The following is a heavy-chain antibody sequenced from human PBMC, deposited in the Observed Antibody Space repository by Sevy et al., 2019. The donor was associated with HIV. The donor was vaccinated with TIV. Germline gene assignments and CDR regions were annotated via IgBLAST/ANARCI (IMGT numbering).Heavy chain of an antibody. Sequence: GGSLRLSCAASGFSVDTYSMSWVRQAPGKGLEWISYISTSPGIMYYAASVKGRFTISRDNAKNSLYLQMNNLRDEDTAVYYCGGKLFAHASYANWLDPWGQGTQVTVSS. CDR3: GGKLFAHASYANWLDP. V-gene: IGHV3-48*02. CDR2: ISTSPGIM. J-gene: IGHJ5*02. CDR1: GFSVDTYS. D-gene: IGHD3-10*01.